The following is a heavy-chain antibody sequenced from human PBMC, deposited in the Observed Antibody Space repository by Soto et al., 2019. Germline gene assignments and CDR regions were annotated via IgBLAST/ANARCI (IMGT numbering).Heavy chain of an antibody. J-gene: IGHJ6*02. CDR2: MNPNSGNT. CDR1: GGTFSSYA. D-gene: IGHD4-17*01. Sequence: ASVKVSCKASGGTFSSYAISWVRQAPGQGLEWMGGMNPNSGNTGYAQKFQGRVTMTRNTSISTAYMELSSLRSEDTAVYYCARGEGYGDYYYYGMDVWGQGTTVTVSS. V-gene: IGHV1-8*02. CDR3: ARGEGYGDYYYYGMDV.